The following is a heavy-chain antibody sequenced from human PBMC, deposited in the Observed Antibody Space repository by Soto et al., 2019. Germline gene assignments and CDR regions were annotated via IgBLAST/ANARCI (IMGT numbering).Heavy chain of an antibody. Sequence: PGGSLRLSCAASGFTFSTYSRNWVRQAPGKGLEWVSYISSSSSSIYYADSVRGRFTISRDNAKNSLYLQMNSLRDEDTAVYYCARGGRNYYYYGMDVWGQGTTVTVYS. CDR1: GFTFSTYS. CDR2: ISSSSSSI. J-gene: IGHJ6*02. V-gene: IGHV3-48*02. D-gene: IGHD1-26*01. CDR3: ARGGRNYYYYGMDV.